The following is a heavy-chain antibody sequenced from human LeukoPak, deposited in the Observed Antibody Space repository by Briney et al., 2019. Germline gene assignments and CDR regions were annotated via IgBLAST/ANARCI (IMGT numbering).Heavy chain of an antibody. J-gene: IGHJ1*01. CDR3: ARSPNYCSGGSCYSDESFQH. D-gene: IGHD2-15*01. CDR1: GFTFSDYY. CDR2: ISSSGSTI. Sequence: GGSLRLSCAASGFTFSDYYMSWIRQAPGKELEWVSYISSSGSTIYYADSVKGRFTISRDNAKNSLYLQMNSLRAEDTAVYYCARSPNYCSGGSCYSDESFQHWGQGTLVTVSS. V-gene: IGHV3-11*01.